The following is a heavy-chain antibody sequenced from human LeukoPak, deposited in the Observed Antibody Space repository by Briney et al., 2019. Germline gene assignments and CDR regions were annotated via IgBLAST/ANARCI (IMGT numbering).Heavy chain of an antibody. Sequence: GGSLRLSCAASGFTFSSYSMNWVRQAPGKGLEWVSSISSSSSYIYYADSVKGRFTISRDNAKNSLYLQMNSLRAEDTAVYYCARGLVGATQDFDYWGQGTLVTVSS. CDR2: ISSSSSYI. J-gene: IGHJ4*02. CDR1: GFTFSSYS. V-gene: IGHV3-21*01. D-gene: IGHD1-26*01. CDR3: ARGLVGATQDFDY.